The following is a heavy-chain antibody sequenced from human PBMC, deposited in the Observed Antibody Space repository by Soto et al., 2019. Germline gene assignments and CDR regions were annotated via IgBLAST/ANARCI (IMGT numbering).Heavy chain of an antibody. D-gene: IGHD6-19*01. Sequence: PVGSLRLSCAASGFTFSSYAMSWVRQAPGKGLEWVSAISGSGGSTYYADSVKGRFTISRDNSKNTLYLQMNSLRAEDTAVYYCAKGTPGSGWTNDAFDIWGQGTMVTVSS. J-gene: IGHJ3*02. CDR1: GFTFSSYA. CDR3: AKGTPGSGWTNDAFDI. V-gene: IGHV3-23*01. CDR2: ISGSGGST.